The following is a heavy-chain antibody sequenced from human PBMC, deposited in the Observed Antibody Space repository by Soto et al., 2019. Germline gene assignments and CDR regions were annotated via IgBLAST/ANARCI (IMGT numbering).Heavy chain of an antibody. J-gene: IGHJ6*02. CDR1: GGTFRTSA. Sequence: QVQLVQSGAEVKKPGSSVRVSCKTSGGTFRTSAISWVRQAPGQGLEWMGGSMPVFPTPDYAQKFQGRVTITAAESTSTAYMELSSLRSEDTAVYYCARDKDRQQLGGNYYYIMDVWGQGTTVTVSS. D-gene: IGHD3-3*02. CDR2: SMPVFPTP. V-gene: IGHV1-69*12. CDR3: ARDKDRQQLGGNYYYIMDV.